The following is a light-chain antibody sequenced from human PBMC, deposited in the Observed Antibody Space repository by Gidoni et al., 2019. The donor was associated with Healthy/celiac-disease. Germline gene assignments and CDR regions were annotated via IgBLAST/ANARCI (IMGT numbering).Light chain of an antibody. V-gene: IGKV3-20*01. CDR3: QQYGSSPWT. J-gene: IGKJ1*01. CDR1: QSVSSSY. Sequence: ELVLTQSPGTLSLSQGERATLSCRASQSVSSSYLAWYQQKPGQAPKLLIYGASSRATGIPERFSGSGSGTDFTRTISRLEPEDFAVYYCQQYGSSPWTFGQGTKVEIK. CDR2: GAS.